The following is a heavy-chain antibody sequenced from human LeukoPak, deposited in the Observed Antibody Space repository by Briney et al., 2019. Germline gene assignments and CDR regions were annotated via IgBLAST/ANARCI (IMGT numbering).Heavy chain of an antibody. V-gene: IGHV4-59*01. J-gene: IGHJ4*02. Sequence: PSETLSLSCTVSGGSISSYYWSWIRQPPGKGLEWIGYIYYSGSTNYNPSLKSRVTISVDTSKNQFSLKLSSVTAADTAVYYCARGSGRDSSGYYVDYWGQGTLVTVSS. CDR1: GGSISSYY. CDR3: ARGSGRDSSGYYVDY. CDR2: IYYSGST. D-gene: IGHD3-22*01.